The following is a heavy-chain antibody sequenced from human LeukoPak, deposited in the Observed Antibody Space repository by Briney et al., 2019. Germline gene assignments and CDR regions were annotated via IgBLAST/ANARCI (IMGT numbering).Heavy chain of an antibody. Sequence: VSVKVSCRASGYNFATFGVSWVRQAPGQGPEWMGWINGYNGATNYAQRFQARVTMTTDRSTSTAYMVLRSLTSDDTAVYYCARDGIVLVPDVKYDYWGQGTLVTVSS. V-gene: IGHV1-18*01. CDR2: INGYNGAT. CDR3: ARDGIVLVPDVKYDY. J-gene: IGHJ4*02. D-gene: IGHD2-2*01. CDR1: GYNFATFG.